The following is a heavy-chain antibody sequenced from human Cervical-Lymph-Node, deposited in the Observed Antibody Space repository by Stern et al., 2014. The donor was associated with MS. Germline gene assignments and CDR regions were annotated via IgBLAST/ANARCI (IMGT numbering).Heavy chain of an antibody. CDR1: GYTFTGYY. J-gene: IGHJ4*02. D-gene: IGHD1-1*01. Sequence: QVQLVESGAEVKKPGASVKVSCKASGYTFTGYYMHWGRQAPGQGLEWLGRINTNSGDTNYAQKFQGRVTMTRDTSINTAYLELSRLTSDDTAVYYCARGLHASSNDGLYWGQGALVTVSS. CDR3: ARGLHASSNDGLY. CDR2: INTNSGDT. V-gene: IGHV1-2*06.